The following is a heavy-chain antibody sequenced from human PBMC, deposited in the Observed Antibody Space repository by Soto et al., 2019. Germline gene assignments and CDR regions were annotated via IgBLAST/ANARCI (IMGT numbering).Heavy chain of an antibody. J-gene: IGHJ4*02. V-gene: IGHV3-74*01. CDR2: VNSDGSST. Sequence: EVQLVESGGGLVQPGGSLRVSCAASGFTFSSYWMHWVRQAPGKGLEWVSRVNSDGSSTIYADSVKGRFTISRDNAKNTLYLQMNSLRAEDTAVYYCARDDNGSGNNFAYWGQGTLVTVSS. CDR3: ARDDNGSGNNFAY. D-gene: IGHD3-10*01. CDR1: GFTFSSYW.